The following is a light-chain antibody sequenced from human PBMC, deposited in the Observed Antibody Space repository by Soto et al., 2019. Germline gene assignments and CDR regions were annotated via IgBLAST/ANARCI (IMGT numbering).Light chain of an antibody. J-gene: IGKJ5*01. CDR1: QSVLDSSNNRNY. V-gene: IGKV4-1*01. CDR2: WAS. Sequence: DIVMTQSPASLAVSLGERATINCKSSQSVLDSSNNRNYLAWYQQKSGQPPKLLIYWASTRESGVPGRFRGSGSGTDFTLTINSLQAEDVAVYYCQQYYSTSSITFGQGTRLEIK. CDR3: QQYYSTSSIT.